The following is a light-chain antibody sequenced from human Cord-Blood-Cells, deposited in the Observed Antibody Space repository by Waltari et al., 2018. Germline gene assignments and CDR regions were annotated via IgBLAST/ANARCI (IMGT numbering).Light chain of an antibody. CDR3: QQYNNWPPYT. CDR1: QSVSSN. Sequence: EIVMTQSPANLSVSTGARATPSCKANQSVSSNLALYQQTPGQAPRLLIYGASTRATGIPARFSGSGSGTEFTLTISSLQSEDFAVYFCQQYNNWPPYTFGQGTKLEIK. CDR2: GAS. V-gene: IGKV3-15*01. J-gene: IGKJ2*01.